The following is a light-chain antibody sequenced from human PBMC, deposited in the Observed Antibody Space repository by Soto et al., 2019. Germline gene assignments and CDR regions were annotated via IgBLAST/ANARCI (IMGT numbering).Light chain of an antibody. Sequence: DIPMSQAPSSLSASVGDRVTITCRASQTIHIYSNWYQQKPGKAPRLLIYGASSLQSVVPSWLSGGVTGTDFPLTISSLQPEDFGTYYCQQSYSTPYTCGQGNKVDIK. CDR2: GAS. CDR3: QQSYSTPYT. V-gene: IGKV1-39*01. J-gene: IGKJ2*01. CDR1: QTIHIY.